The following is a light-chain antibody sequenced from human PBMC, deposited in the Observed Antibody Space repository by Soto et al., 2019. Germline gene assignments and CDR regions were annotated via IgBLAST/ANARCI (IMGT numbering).Light chain of an antibody. Sequence: QSALTQPPSASGSPGQSVTTSCTGTSSDVGLYDYVSWYQQHPGKVPKLLIYEVTQRPSGVPDRFSGSKSGNTASLTVSGLQAEDEADYYCSSYAGTSNYVFGTGTKVTV. CDR2: EVT. CDR3: SSYAGTSNYV. CDR1: SSDVGLYDY. V-gene: IGLV2-8*01. J-gene: IGLJ1*01.